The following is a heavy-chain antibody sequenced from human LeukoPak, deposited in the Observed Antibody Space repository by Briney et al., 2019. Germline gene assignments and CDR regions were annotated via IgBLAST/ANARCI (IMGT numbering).Heavy chain of an antibody. Sequence: PGGSLRLSCAASGFTFSSYAMSWVRQAPGKGLEWASAISGSGGSTYYADSVKGRFTISRDNSKNTLYLQMNSLRAEDTAVYYCAKAQLGIPTYFDYWGQGTLVTVSS. D-gene: IGHD2-2*01. J-gene: IGHJ4*02. CDR1: GFTFSSYA. V-gene: IGHV3-23*01. CDR3: AKAQLGIPTYFDY. CDR2: ISGSGGST.